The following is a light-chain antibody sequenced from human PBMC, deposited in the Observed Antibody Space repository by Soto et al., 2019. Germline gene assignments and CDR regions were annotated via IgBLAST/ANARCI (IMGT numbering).Light chain of an antibody. V-gene: IGLV2-14*03. J-gene: IGLJ1*01. CDR2: NVS. CDR3: SSYSGTSALYV. CDR1: SSDIGAYNY. Sequence: QSALTQPASVSGSPGQSITISCTGTSSDIGAYNYVSWYQQHPGRAPKLMISNVSNRPSGVSNRFSGSKSGNTASLTTSGLQTEDEADYFCSSYSGTSALYVFGAGTKLTVL.